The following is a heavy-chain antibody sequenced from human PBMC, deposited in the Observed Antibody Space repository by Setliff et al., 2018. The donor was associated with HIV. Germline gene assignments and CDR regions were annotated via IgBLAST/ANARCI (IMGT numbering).Heavy chain of an antibody. Sequence: EASVKVSCTASGGTFSSYAISWVRQAPGQGLEWMGGIIPIFGTANYAQKFQGRVTITADESTSTAYMELSSLRSEDTAVYYCARDPGGYDSSGFDAFDIWGQGTMVTVSS. CDR2: IIPIFGTA. CDR3: ARDPGGYDSSGFDAFDI. CDR1: GGTFSSYA. D-gene: IGHD3-22*01. V-gene: IGHV1-69*13. J-gene: IGHJ3*02.